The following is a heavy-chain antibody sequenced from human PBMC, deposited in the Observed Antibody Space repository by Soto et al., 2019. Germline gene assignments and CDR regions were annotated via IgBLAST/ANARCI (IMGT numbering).Heavy chain of an antibody. Sequence: QVQLVQSGAEVKKPGASVKVSCKASGYTFTSYYISWVRQAPGQGLEWMGWISAYNGNTNYALKLQGRGTMTTDTATMTAYLELRSLTSDDTAVYYCARDAPPEDYWGQGTLVTVSS. V-gene: IGHV1-18*01. CDR3: ARDAPPEDY. J-gene: IGHJ4*02. CDR2: ISAYNGNT. CDR1: GYTFTSYY.